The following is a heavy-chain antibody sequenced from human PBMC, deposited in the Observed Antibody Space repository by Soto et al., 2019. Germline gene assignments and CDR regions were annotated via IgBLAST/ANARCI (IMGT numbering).Heavy chain of an antibody. Sequence: GGSLRLSCAASGFTFSTYDMHWVRQAPGQGLEWVSAIGSGGDTYYADSVKGRFAISRDNAKNTLYLQMNSLRAEDTAVYYCAKVGPVDYWGQGTLVTVSS. D-gene: IGHD6-19*01. CDR1: GFTFSTYD. J-gene: IGHJ4*02. V-gene: IGHV3-13*01. CDR3: AKVGPVDY. CDR2: IGSGGDT.